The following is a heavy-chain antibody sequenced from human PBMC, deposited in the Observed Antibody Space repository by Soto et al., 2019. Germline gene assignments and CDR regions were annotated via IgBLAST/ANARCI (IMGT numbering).Heavy chain of an antibody. CDR3: ARQGVGALHGLVDV. CDR2: IYYSGNT. CDR1: GGSIISGDYY. Sequence: SEALSLTCTVSGGSIISGDYYWGLIRQPPGKGLEWIGYIYYSGNTYYNPSLKSRVTISVDTSKNQFSLKLSSVTAADAALYYCARQGVGALHGLVDVWGQGTTVTVSS. D-gene: IGHD1-26*01. J-gene: IGHJ6*02. V-gene: IGHV4-30-4*01.